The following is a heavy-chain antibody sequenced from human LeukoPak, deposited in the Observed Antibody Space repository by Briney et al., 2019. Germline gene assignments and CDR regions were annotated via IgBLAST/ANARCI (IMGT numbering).Heavy chain of an antibody. Sequence: PSETLSLTCSVSGGSISRSSYYWGWIRQPPGKGLEWIGSIYYSGSTSYNPSLKSRVTISVDTSKNQFSLRLSSVTAADTAVYYCARLQYGDFYFDYWGQGTLVTVSS. V-gene: IGHV4-39*01. CDR3: ARLQYGDFYFDY. D-gene: IGHD4-17*01. CDR2: IYYSGST. J-gene: IGHJ4*02. CDR1: GGSISRSSYY.